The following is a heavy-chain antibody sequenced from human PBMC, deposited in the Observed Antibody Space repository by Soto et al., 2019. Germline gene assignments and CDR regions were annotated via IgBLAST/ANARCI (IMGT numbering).Heavy chain of an antibody. D-gene: IGHD3-10*01. Sequence: GWSLSLSCAASGFTFSNYVMSWVRQAAGRGLEWVSGISGSGGSTYYADSVKGRFTISRDNSKNTLYLQMNSLRADDTAVYFCLKDGDLYSGYCDYCGQGTLGTLSS. CDR2: ISGSGGST. J-gene: IGHJ4*02. V-gene: IGHV3-23*01. CDR3: LKDGDLYSGYCDY. CDR1: GFTFSNYV.